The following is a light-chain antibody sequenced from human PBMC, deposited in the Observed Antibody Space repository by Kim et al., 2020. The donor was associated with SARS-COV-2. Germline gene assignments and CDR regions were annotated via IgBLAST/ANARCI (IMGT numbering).Light chain of an antibody. J-gene: IGLJ2*01. CDR1: SLRSYD. V-gene: IGLV3-19*01. CDR3: NSRDSNDNVV. Sequence: VALGQTVRITCQGDSLRSYDATWYQQKPGQAPILVIYGKNNRPSGIPGRFSGSSSGNTASLTITWTQAGDEADYYCNSRDSNDNVVFGGGTKLTVL. CDR2: GKN.